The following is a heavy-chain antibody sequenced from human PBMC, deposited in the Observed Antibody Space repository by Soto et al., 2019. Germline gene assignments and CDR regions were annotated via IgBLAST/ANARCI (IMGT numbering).Heavy chain of an antibody. J-gene: IGHJ4*02. CDR2: ITYSGMT. V-gene: IGHV4-30-4*02. CDR3: AREEYGY. Sequence: SETRSLTCSVNGDSIKSGPVYWSWIRQSPGNGLEYIGYITYSGMTFQNPSLKSRVTMPVDTPKNKFSLEVRSVTVEDTAVYYCAREEYGYWGQGKLVTVS. D-gene: IGHD6-6*01. CDR1: GDSIKSGPVY.